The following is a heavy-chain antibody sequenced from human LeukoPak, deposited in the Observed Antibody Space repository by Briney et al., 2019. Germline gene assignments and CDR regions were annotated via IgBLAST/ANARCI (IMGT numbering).Heavy chain of an antibody. J-gene: IGHJ4*02. CDR3: AQGYSAGWYPY. CDR2: ISVDGETT. V-gene: IGHV3-23*01. D-gene: IGHD5-12*01. CDR1: GFSVRPFG. Sequence: GGSLRLSCVVSGFSVRPFGMSWVRQAPGKGLEWISAISVDGETTYYADSVKGRFVISRDNSKNTLYLQLSSLTAEDTAVYYCAQGYSAGWYPYWGQGSLVSVSS.